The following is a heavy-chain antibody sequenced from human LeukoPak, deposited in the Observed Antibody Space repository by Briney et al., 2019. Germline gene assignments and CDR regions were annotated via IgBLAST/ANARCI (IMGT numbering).Heavy chain of an antibody. V-gene: IGHV3-21*01. Sequence: GGSLRLSCAASGFTFSSYSMNWVRQAPGKGLEWVSSISTRSTYIYYADSVKGRFTISRDNAKNSLYLQMNSLRAEDTAVYYCATDPGYMDVWGKGATVTVSS. CDR1: GFTFSSYS. CDR3: ATDPGYMDV. CDR2: ISTRSTYI. J-gene: IGHJ6*03.